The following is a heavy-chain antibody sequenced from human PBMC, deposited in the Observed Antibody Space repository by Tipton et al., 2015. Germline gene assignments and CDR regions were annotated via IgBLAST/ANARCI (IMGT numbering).Heavy chain of an antibody. V-gene: IGHV4-4*07. CDR1: GGSINDNY. Sequence: TLSLTCTVSGGSINDNYWSWIRQPAGKGLEWVGRIYSSGSTTYNPSLKRRVTMSVDTSKNQFSLKLPSVTAADTAVYFCARGGVVRGVIAGMDVWGQGTTVTVSS. D-gene: IGHD3-10*01. J-gene: IGHJ6*02. CDR2: IYSSGST. CDR3: ARGGVVRGVIAGMDV.